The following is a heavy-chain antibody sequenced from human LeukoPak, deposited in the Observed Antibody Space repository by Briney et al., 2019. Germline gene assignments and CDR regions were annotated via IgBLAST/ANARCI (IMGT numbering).Heavy chain of an antibody. Sequence: PGGSLRLSCAASGFTFDDYGMSWVRQAPGKGLEWVSGISWNSGSIGYADSVKGRFTISRGNAKNSLYLQMNSLRAEDTAVYYCAELGITMIGGVWGKGTTVTISS. CDR3: AELGITMIGGV. V-gene: IGHV3-20*04. D-gene: IGHD3-10*02. J-gene: IGHJ6*04. CDR2: ISWNSGSI. CDR1: GFTFDDYG.